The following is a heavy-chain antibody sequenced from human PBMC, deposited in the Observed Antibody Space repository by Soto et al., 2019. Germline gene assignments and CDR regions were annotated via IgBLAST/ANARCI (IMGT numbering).Heavy chain of an antibody. J-gene: IGHJ4*02. CDR3: AKDPRIFVVVVAASGYYFDY. Sequence: GGSLRLSCAASGFTVSSNYMSWVRQAPGKGLEWVAVISYDGSNKYYADSVEGRFTISRDNSKNTLYLQMNSLRAEDTAVYYCAKDPRIFVVVVAASGYYFDYWGQGTLVTVSS. CDR2: ISYDGSNK. CDR1: GFTVSSNY. V-gene: IGHV3-30*18. D-gene: IGHD2-15*01.